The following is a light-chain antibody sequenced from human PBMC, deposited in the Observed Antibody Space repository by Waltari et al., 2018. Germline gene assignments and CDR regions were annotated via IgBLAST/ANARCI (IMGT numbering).Light chain of an antibody. CDR1: SSDLGGFNY. V-gene: IGLV2-11*01. Sequence: QSALTQPRSVSGSPGQSVTISCTGTSSDLGGFNYVSWYQQHPVKAPKLIIYDVSERPSGVPDRFSGSKSANTASLTISGLQAEDEADYYCCSYAGSYTGVLFGGGTKLTVL. CDR3: CSYAGSYTGVL. CDR2: DVS. J-gene: IGLJ2*01.